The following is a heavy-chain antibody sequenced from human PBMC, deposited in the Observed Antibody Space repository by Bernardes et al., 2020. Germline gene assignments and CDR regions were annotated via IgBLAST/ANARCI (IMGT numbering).Heavy chain of an antibody. CDR2: INHSGST. V-gene: IGHV4-34*01. Sequence: SETLSLTCAVYGGSFSGYYWSWIRQPPGKGLEWIGEINHSGSTNYNPSLKSRVTISVDTSKNQFSLKLSSVTAADTAVYYCARGLWGRFGVVIIGPAVGQNNWFDPWGQGTLVTVSS. CDR3: ARGLWGRFGVVIIGPAVGQNNWFDP. J-gene: IGHJ5*02. CDR1: GGSFSGYY. D-gene: IGHD3-3*01.